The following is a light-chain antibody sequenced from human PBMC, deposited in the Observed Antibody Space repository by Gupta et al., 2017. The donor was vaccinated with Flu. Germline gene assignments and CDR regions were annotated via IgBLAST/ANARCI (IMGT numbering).Light chain of an antibody. CDR3: AAWDDSLNAL. CDR1: SSNIGSNT. J-gene: IGLJ1*01. V-gene: IGLV1-44*01. CDR2: SNN. Sequence: QSVLTQPPSASGTPGQRVTISCSGSSSNIGSNTVNWYQQLPGTAPKLLIYSNNQRPSGVPDRFSGSKSGTSASLAISGLQSEDEADYYCAAWDDSLNALFGTGIKVTVL.